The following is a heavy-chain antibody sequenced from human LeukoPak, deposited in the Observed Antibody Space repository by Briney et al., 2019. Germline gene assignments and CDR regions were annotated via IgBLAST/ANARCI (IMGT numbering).Heavy chain of an antibody. CDR1: GYTFTSYG. D-gene: IGHD3-22*01. V-gene: IGHV1-18*01. CDR2: ISDNNGNT. J-gene: IGHJ4*02. Sequence: ASVKVSCKASGYTFTSYGISWVRQAPGQGLEWMGWISDNNGNTKYAQNLQGRLTKATDTSTSTAYMELRGLRSDDTAVYYCARLLRYYYDSSGYYGFDYWGQGTLVTVSS. CDR3: ARLLRYYYDSSGYYGFDY.